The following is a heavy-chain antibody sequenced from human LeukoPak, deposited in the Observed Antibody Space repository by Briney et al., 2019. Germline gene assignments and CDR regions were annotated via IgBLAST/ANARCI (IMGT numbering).Heavy chain of an antibody. J-gene: IGHJ4*02. CDR1: GCTFSSYS. D-gene: IGHD3-22*01. CDR3: ARESGYYYDSSGYLDY. V-gene: IGHV3-21*01. Sequence: GGSLRLSCAASGCTFSSYSMNWVRQAPGKGLEGVSSISSSSSYIYYADSVKGRFTISRDNAKNSLYLQMNSLRAEDTAVYYCARESGYYYDSSGYLDYWGQGTLVTVSS. CDR2: ISSSSSYI.